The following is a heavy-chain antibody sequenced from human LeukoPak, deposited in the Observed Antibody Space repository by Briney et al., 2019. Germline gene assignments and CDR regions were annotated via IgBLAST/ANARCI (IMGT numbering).Heavy chain of an antibody. CDR1: GGSFSGYY. Sequence: PSETLSLTCAVYGGSFSGYYWSWIRQPPGKGLEWIGEINHSGSTNYNPSLKSRLTISVDTSKNQFSLKLSSVTAADTAVYYCARPRRIAVAGTHWFDPWGQGALVTVSS. J-gene: IGHJ5*02. D-gene: IGHD6-19*01. CDR2: INHSGST. CDR3: ARPRRIAVAGTHWFDP. V-gene: IGHV4-34*01.